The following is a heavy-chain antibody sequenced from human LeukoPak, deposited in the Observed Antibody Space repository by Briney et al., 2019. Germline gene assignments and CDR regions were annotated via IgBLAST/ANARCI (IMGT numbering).Heavy chain of an antibody. CDR2: INPSGGST. CDR3: ARVHEGLEWLLGY. V-gene: IGHV1-46*01. D-gene: IGHD3-3*01. J-gene: IGHJ4*02. Sequence: GASVKVSCKASGYTFTSYYMHWVRQAPGQGLEWMGIINPSGGSTSYAQKFQGRVTMTRDMSTSTVYMEQSSLRSEDTAVYYCARVHEGLEWLLGYWGQGTLVTVSS. CDR1: GYTFTSYY.